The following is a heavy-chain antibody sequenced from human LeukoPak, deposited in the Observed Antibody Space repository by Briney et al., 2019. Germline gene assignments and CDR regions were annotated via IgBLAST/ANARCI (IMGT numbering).Heavy chain of an antibody. J-gene: IGHJ4*02. CDR2: IYHSGST. D-gene: IGHD5-12*01. CDR3: ARLGGYEAAYYFVY. Sequence: SETLSLTCAVSGYSISSGYYWGWIRQPPGKGLEWIGSIYHSGSTYYNPSLKSRVTISVDTSKNQFSLKLSSVTAADTAVYYCARLGGYEAAYYFVYWGQGTLVTASS. CDR1: GYSISSGYY. V-gene: IGHV4-38-2*01.